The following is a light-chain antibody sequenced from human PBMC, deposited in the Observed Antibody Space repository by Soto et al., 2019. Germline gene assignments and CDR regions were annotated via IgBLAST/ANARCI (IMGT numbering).Light chain of an antibody. CDR2: GAS. Sequence: EIALTQSPATLSLSPGERATLSRRASPSVPNYVAWYQQKPGQAPRLLIYGASSRATGIPDRFSGSGSGTDFTLTISRLEPEDFAVYYCQQYGSSRITFGQGTRLEIK. J-gene: IGKJ5*01. CDR3: QQYGSSRIT. V-gene: IGKV3-20*01. CDR1: PSVPNY.